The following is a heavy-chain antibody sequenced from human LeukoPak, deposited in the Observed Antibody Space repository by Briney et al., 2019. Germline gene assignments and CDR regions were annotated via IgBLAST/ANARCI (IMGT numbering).Heavy chain of an antibody. Sequence: PGGSLRLSCAASGFTFRSYAMSWVRQAPGKGLEWVSSISGSGGSTYYADSVKGRFTISRDNSKNTLYLQMNNLRAEDTAIYYCAKDPPSSGTTFDYWGQGTLVTVSS. D-gene: IGHD2/OR15-2a*01. V-gene: IGHV3-23*01. CDR3: AKDPPSSGTTFDY. J-gene: IGHJ4*02. CDR2: ISGSGGST. CDR1: GFTFRSYA.